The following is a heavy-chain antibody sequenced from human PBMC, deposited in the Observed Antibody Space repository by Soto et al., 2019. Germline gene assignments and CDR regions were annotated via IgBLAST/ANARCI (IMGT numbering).Heavy chain of an antibody. CDR2: ISDSGGST. D-gene: IGHD3-16*01. CDR3: AQVANRDIWGSLGY. CDR1: GFTFSNYA. Sequence: GGSLRLSCAASGFTFSNYAMSWVRQAPGKGLEWVSGISDSGGSTYYADSVKGRFTISRDNSKNTLYLQMNSLRAEDTALYYCAQVANRDIWGSLGYWGQGTLVTVSS. V-gene: IGHV3-23*01. J-gene: IGHJ4*02.